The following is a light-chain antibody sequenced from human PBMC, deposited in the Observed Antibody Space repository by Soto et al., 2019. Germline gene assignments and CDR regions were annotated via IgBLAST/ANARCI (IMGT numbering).Light chain of an antibody. V-gene: IGKV3-20*01. J-gene: IGKJ1*01. CDR2: GAS. CDR3: QQYGTLPKT. CDR1: QSVNNNY. Sequence: EIVLTQSPVTLSLSPGDRATLSCRASQSVNNNYLAWFQQTPGQAPRLLNYGASIRATGIPDRFSGSGSGTDFTLTISRLEPEDFAMYHCQQYGTLPKTFGQGTKVEIQ.